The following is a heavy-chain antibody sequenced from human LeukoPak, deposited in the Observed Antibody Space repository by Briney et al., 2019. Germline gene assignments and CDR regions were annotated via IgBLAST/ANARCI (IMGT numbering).Heavy chain of an antibody. V-gene: IGHV4-39*02. CDR2: FHYSGSN. CDR1: GGSISSTYYY. J-gene: IGHJ4*02. CDR3: AREGSGYWIRLDY. Sequence: SETLSLTCTVSGGSISSTYYYWGWIRQPPGKGLEWIGNFHYSGSNSYNPSLKSRVTISADTSKNQFSLRLSSVTAADTAVYYCAREGSGYWIRLDYWGQGTLVTVSS. D-gene: IGHD3-22*01.